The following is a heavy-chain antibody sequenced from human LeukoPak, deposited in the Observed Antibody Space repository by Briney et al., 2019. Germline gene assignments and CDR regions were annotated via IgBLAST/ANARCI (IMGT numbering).Heavy chain of an antibody. CDR3: ARVQGGWYYFDY. CDR1: GFTFRSYS. CDR2: ISSSSSSK. Sequence: GGSLRLSCAASGFTFRSYSMNWVRQAPGKGLEWVSFISSSSSSKYYADSVKGRFSISRDNAKNSLYLQMNSLRADDTAVYYCARVQGGWYYFDYWGQGTLVTVSS. J-gene: IGHJ4*02. D-gene: IGHD2-15*01. V-gene: IGHV3-21*01.